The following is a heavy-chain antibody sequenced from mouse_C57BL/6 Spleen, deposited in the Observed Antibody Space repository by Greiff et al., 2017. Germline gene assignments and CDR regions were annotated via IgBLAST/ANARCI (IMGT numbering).Heavy chain of an antibody. V-gene: IGHV1-18*01. CDR2: INPNTGGT. CDR3: ARRWSRGYSMDY. J-gene: IGHJ4*01. Sequence: VQLQQSGPELVKPGASVKIPCKASGYSFTDYNMDWVKQSHGKSLEWIGDINPNTGGTIYNQKFKGKATLTVDKSSSTAYMELRSLASDDTACEKCARRWSRGYSMDYWGQGTSVTVSS. CDR1: GYSFTDYN. D-gene: IGHD1-1*01.